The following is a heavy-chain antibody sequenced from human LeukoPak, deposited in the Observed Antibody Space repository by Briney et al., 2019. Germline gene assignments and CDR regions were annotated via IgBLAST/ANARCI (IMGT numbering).Heavy chain of an antibody. CDR3: AKDKGAVTGTFDY. CDR1: GFTFSTYA. V-gene: IGHV3-23*01. Sequence: GGSLRLSCAASGFTFSTYAMSWVRQAPGKGLEWVSGFTGGGGGTSYADSVKGRFTISRDNSKNTLYLQMNTLRAEDTAVYYCAKDKGAVTGTFDYWGQGTPVTVSS. CDR2: FTGGGGGT. D-gene: IGHD1-14*01. J-gene: IGHJ4*02.